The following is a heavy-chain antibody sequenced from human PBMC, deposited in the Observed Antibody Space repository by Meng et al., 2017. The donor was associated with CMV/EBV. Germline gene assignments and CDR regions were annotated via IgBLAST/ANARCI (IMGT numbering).Heavy chain of an antibody. Sequence: LSFAASGFTFSSYAMSWVRQAPGKGLEWVSAISGSGGSTYYADSVKGRLTISRDNSKNTLYLQMNSLRAEDTAVYYCAKLSSSSLNPWGQGTLVTVSS. D-gene: IGHD6-6*01. J-gene: IGHJ5*02. CDR1: GFTFSSYA. CDR2: ISGSGGST. CDR3: AKLSSSSLNP. V-gene: IGHV3-23*01.